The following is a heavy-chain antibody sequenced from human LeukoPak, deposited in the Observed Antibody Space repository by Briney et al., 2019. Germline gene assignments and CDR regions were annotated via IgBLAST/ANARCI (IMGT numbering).Heavy chain of an antibody. D-gene: IGHD5-18*01. CDR2: ISAYNGNT. CDR3: ASGIQLWSSDV. J-gene: IGHJ6*04. Sequence: ASVKVSCKASGYTFTSYAMNWVRQAPGQGLEWMGWISAYNGNTNYAQKLQGRVTMTTDTSTSTAYMELSSLRSEDTAVYYCASGIQLWSSDVWGKGTTVTVSS. V-gene: IGHV1-18*01. CDR1: GYTFTSYA.